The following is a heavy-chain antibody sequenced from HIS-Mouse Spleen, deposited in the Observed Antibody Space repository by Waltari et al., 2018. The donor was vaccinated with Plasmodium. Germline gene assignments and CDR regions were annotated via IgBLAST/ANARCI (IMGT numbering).Heavy chain of an antibody. CDR1: GFSLSTSGMC. Sequence: QVTLRESGPALVKPTQTLTLTCTFSGFSLSTSGMCVTWIRQPPGKALEWLARIYWDDDKYYSTSLNTRLTISKDTSKNQVVLTMTNMDPVDTATYYCARTTYSSSSAKYYYYGMDVWGQGTTVTVSS. J-gene: IGHJ6*02. CDR2: IYWDDDK. CDR3: ARTTYSSSSAKYYYYGMDV. D-gene: IGHD6-6*01. V-gene: IGHV2-70*15.